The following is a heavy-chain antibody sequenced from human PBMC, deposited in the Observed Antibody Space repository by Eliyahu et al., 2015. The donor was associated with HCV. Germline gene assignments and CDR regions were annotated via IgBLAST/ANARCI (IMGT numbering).Heavy chain of an antibody. Sequence: QERLVESGGGVVQPGRSVRLSCLASGFXFXSSGMHWVRQAPDKGLQWVAFISYDGGTKYYAESMEGRLSISRHNAKNILYLQMRSLRAEDTATYYCAGGEDSDNIKWYYFKYWGRGTRVTVSS. V-gene: IGHV3-30*03. J-gene: IGHJ4*02. CDR1: GFXFXSSG. D-gene: IGHD2-15*01. CDR3: AGGEDSDNIKWYYFKY. CDR2: ISYDGGTK.